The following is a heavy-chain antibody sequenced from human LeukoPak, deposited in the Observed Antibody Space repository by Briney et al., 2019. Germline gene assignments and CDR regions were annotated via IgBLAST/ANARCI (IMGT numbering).Heavy chain of an antibody. D-gene: IGHD6-13*01. CDR2: INPNSGGT. CDR3: ARELSPQQLQYYFDY. Sequence: ASVKVSCKASGYTFTGYYMHWVRQAPGQGLEWMGWINPNSGGTNYAQKFQGWVTMTRDTSISTAYMELSRLRSDDTAVYYCARELSPQQLQYYFDYWGQGTLATVSS. V-gene: IGHV1-2*04. J-gene: IGHJ4*02. CDR1: GYTFTGYY.